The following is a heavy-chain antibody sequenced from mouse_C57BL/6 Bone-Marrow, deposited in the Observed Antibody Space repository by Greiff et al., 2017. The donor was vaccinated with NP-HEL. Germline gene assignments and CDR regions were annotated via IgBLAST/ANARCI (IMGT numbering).Heavy chain of an antibody. CDR2: ISYSGST. Sequence: EVMLQQSGPGLAKPSQTLSLTCSVTGYSITSDYWNWIRKFPGNKLEYMGYISYSGSTYYNPSLKSRISITRDTSKNQYYLQLNSVTTEDTATYYCARGYGYDGVYYAMDYWGQGTSVTVSS. J-gene: IGHJ4*01. D-gene: IGHD2-2*01. CDR1: GYSITSDY. CDR3: ARGYGYDGVYYAMDY. V-gene: IGHV3-8*01.